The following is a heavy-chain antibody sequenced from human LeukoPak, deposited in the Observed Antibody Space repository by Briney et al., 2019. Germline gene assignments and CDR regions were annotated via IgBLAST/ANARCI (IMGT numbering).Heavy chain of an antibody. CDR2: IYTSGST. Sequence: SETLSLTCTVSGGSISSYYSSWIRQPAGKGLEWIGRIYTSGSTNYNPSLKSRVTISVDKSKNQFSLKLSSVTAADTAVYYCAGRLESPLSFDYRGQGTLVTVSS. CDR3: AGRLESPLSFDY. D-gene: IGHD1-1*01. CDR1: GGSISSYY. V-gene: IGHV4-4*07. J-gene: IGHJ4*02.